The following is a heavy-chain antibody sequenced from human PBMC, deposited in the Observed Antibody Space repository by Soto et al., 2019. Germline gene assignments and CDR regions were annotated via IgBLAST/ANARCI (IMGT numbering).Heavy chain of an antibody. V-gene: IGHV1-69*06. Sequence: ASVKVSCKASGGTLSNYALSWVRQAPGQGLEWMGGIIPMFGTTSDAQKFQGRVTITADKSTSTAYMELSGLRSEDTAVYYCARGIHSSSSYGLDVCGPGPKVTVSS. CDR2: IIPMFGTT. CDR1: GGTLSNYA. J-gene: IGHJ6*02. D-gene: IGHD6-13*01. CDR3: ARGIHSSSSYGLDV.